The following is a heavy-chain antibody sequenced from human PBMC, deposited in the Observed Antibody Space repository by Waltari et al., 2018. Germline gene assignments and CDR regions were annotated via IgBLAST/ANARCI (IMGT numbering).Heavy chain of an antibody. D-gene: IGHD5-18*01. CDR2: IYYSGST. CDR3: ARLHLIRGYSYGYIRYYFDY. J-gene: IGHJ4*02. CDR1: GGSISSSSYY. V-gene: IGHV4-39*07. Sequence: QLQLQESGPGLVKPSETLSLTCTVSGGSISSSSYYWGWIRQPPGKGLEWIGSIYYSGSTYYNPSLTSRVPISVDTAKNQFSLKLGSVTAADTAVYYCARLHLIRGYSYGYIRYYFDYWGQGTLVTVSS.